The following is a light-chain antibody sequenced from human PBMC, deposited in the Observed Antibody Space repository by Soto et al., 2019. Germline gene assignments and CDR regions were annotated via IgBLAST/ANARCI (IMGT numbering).Light chain of an antibody. J-gene: IGKJ3*01. Sequence: IPLTQSPAILSLSPGERATLSCRASQTIDTYLAWYQQKPGQPPRLVIYDASNRASGIPARFSGSGSGTDFTLTISSLEPEDFAVYFCQQRRNWVSFGPGTRV. CDR3: QQRRNWVS. CDR1: QTIDTY. V-gene: IGKV3-11*01. CDR2: DAS.